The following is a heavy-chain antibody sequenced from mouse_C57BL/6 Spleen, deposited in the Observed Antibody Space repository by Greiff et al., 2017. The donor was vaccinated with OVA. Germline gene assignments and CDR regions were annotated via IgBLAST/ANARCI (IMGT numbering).Heavy chain of an antibody. CDR2: ISGGGGNT. Sequence: EVKLVESGGGLVKPGGSLKLSCAASGFTFSSYTMSWVRQTPEKRLEWVATISGGGGNTYYPDSVKGRFSISRDNAKNTLYLQMSSLRSEDTALYYCARRGGYGAMDYWGQGTSVTVSS. V-gene: IGHV5-9*01. D-gene: IGHD3-1*01. J-gene: IGHJ4*01. CDR1: GFTFSSYT. CDR3: ARRGGYGAMDY.